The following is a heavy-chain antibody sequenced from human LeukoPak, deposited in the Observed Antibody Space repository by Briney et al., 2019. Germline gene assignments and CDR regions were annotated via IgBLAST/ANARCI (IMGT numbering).Heavy chain of an antibody. CDR1: GFTFGDYA. V-gene: IGHV3-49*03. J-gene: IGHJ4*02. CDR2: IRSKAYVGTT. Sequence: GGSLRLSCTAFGFTFGDYAMSWFRQAPGRGREWVGFIRSKAYVGTTEYAASVKGRFNISRDDSNSIAYLQMNSLKTEDTAMYYCSRGSYDYWRKAFFDYWGQGTLVTVSS. CDR3: SRGSYDYWRKAFFDY. D-gene: IGHD3-3*01.